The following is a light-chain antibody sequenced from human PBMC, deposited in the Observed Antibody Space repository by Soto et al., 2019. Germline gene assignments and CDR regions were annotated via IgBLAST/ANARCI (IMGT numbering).Light chain of an antibody. V-gene: IGLV2-8*01. J-gene: IGLJ1*01. CDR3: SSYVGNNNYV. CDR2: EVS. Sequence: QSALTQPPSASGSLGQSVTISCTGTSSDVGGYNYVSWYQQHPGKAPKLMIYEVSKRPSGVPDRYSGSKSGNTASLTVSGLLAEDEADYYCSSYVGNNNYVFGTGTKLTVL. CDR1: SSDVGGYNY.